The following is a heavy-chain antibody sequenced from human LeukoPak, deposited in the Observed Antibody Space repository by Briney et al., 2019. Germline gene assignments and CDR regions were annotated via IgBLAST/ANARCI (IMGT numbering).Heavy chain of an antibody. CDR2: IYYSGST. J-gene: IGHJ4*02. Sequence: SETLSLTCTVSGGSIGSYYWSWIRQSPGKGLEWIGSIYYSGSTYYNPSLKSRVTISADTSKNQFSLKLSSVTAADTAVYYCARHYYDSSGHNDYWGQGTLVTVSS. V-gene: IGHV4-59*05. CDR3: ARHYYDSSGHNDY. D-gene: IGHD3-22*01. CDR1: GGSIGSYY.